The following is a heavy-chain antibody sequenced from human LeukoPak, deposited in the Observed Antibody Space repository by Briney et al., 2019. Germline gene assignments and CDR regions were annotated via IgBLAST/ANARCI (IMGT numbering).Heavy chain of an antibody. CDR1: GYTFTSYG. CDR3: ARRPPYCGGDCYADY. V-gene: IGHV1-18*01. Sequence: ASVKVSCKASGYTFTSYGISWVRQAPGQGLEWMGWISAYNGNTNYAQKLQGRVTMTTDTSTSTAYMELRSLRSDDTAVYYCARRPPYCGGDCYADYWGQGTLATVSS. J-gene: IGHJ4*02. CDR2: ISAYNGNT. D-gene: IGHD2-21*02.